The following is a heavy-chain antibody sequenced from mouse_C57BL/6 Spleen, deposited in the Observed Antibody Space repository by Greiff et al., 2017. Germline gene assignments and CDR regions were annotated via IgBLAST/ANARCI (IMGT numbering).Heavy chain of an antibody. CDR3: ARDDGYPYYFDY. Sequence: EVQGVESGGGLVKPGGSLKLSCAASGFTFSDYGMHWVRQAPEKGLEWVAYISSGSSTSSYADTVKGRFTISRDNAKNTLFLQMTSLRSEDTAMYYCARDDGYPYYFDYWGQGTTLTVSS. J-gene: IGHJ2*01. CDR1: GFTFSDYG. CDR2: ISSGSSTS. V-gene: IGHV5-17*01. D-gene: IGHD2-3*01.